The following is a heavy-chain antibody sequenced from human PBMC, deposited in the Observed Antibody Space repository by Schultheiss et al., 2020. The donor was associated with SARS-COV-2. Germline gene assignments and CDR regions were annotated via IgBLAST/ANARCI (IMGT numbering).Heavy chain of an antibody. CDR2: IDVDGDT. J-gene: IGHJ4*02. Sequence: GESLKISCAASGFTFSSYAMSWVRQAPGKGLEWVSDIDVDGDTNYADAVKGRFIISRDNSKNTLYLQMSSLRAEDTAVYYCVMGSGWFLRARLLDYWGQGTLVTVSS. D-gene: IGHD6-19*01. CDR3: VMGSGWFLRARLLDY. CDR1: GFTFSSYA. V-gene: IGHV3-66*01.